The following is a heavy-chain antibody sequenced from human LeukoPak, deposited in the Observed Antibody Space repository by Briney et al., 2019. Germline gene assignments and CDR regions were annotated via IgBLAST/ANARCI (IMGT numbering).Heavy chain of an antibody. D-gene: IGHD3-22*01. CDR1: GFTFSSYS. CDR3: ARGDSSGYYPPFDY. CDR2: ISSSSSYI. J-gene: IGHJ4*02. Sequence: GGSLRLSCAASGFTFSSYSMNWVGQAPGKGLEWVSSISSSSSYIYYADSVKGRFTISRDNAKNSLYLQMNSLRAEDTAVYYCARGDSSGYYPPFDYWGQGTLVTVSS. V-gene: IGHV3-21*01.